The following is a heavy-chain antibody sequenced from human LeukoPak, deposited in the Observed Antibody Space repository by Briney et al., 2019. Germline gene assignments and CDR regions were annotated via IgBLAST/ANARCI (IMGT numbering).Heavy chain of an antibody. CDR2: IIPIFGTA. Sequence: SVKVSCKASGGTFSSYAISWVRQAPGQGLEWMGGIIPIFGTANYAQKFQGRVTITADKSTSTAYMELSSLRSEDTAVYYCASLSGSYYGFSGAFDIWGQGTMVTVSS. CDR1: GGTFSSYA. V-gene: IGHV1-69*06. CDR3: ASLSGSYYGFSGAFDI. D-gene: IGHD1-26*01. J-gene: IGHJ3*02.